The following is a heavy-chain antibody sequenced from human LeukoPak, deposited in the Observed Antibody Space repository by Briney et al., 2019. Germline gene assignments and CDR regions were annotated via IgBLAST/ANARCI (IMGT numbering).Heavy chain of an antibody. CDR3: ARIGRPGIAAAGTSSMDY. D-gene: IGHD6-13*01. V-gene: IGHV1-18*01. CDR1: GYTFTSYG. J-gene: IGHJ4*02. CDR2: ISAYNGNT. Sequence: ASVKVSCKASGYTFTSYGISWVRQAPGQGLEWMGWISAYNGNTNYAQKLRGRVTMTTDTSTSTAYMELRSLRSDDTAVYYCARIGRPGIAAAGTSSMDYWGQGTLVTVSS.